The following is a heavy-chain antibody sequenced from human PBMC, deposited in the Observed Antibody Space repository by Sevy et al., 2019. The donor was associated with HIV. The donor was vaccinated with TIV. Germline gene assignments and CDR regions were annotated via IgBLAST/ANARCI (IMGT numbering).Heavy chain of an antibody. J-gene: IGHJ5*02. CDR3: ARLVRVVYAMTYWFDP. CDR1: GGSISSSLYY. CDR2: IHYGGST. Sequence: SETLSLTCTVSGGSISSSLYYWGWIRQPPGKGLEWIGSIHYGGSTYYNPSLKSQVTISVDTSKNQFSLKLSSGTGADTAVYYCARLVRVVYAMTYWFDPWGQGTLVTVSS. V-gene: IGHV4-39*01. D-gene: IGHD2-8*02.